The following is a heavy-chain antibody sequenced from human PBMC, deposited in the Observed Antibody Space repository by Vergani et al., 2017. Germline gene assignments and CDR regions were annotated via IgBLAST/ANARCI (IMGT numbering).Heavy chain of an antibody. V-gene: IGHV4-61*02. CDR3: ARAAAAALDY. Sequence: QVQLQESGPGLVKPSQTLSLTCTVPGGPISSGSYYWGWLRQPAGKGLEWIGRISTSGSTNYNPSLKSRVTISLDTSKNQFSLKLNSLTAADTAVYYCARAAAAALDYWGQGTLVTVSS. J-gene: IGHJ4*02. CDR1: GGPISSGSYY. D-gene: IGHD6-13*01. CDR2: ISTSGST.